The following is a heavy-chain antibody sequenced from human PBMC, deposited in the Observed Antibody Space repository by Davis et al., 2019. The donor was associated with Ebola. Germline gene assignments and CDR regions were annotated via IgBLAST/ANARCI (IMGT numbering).Heavy chain of an antibody. D-gene: IGHD3-10*01. Sequence: GESLKISCAASGFTFSSYGMHWVRQAPGKGLEWVSYISRSASSIYYADSVKGRFTVSRDNAKNSLYLQMNSLRDEDTAVYYCARGDFGSGSYYADVWGQGTTVTVSS. V-gene: IGHV3-48*02. J-gene: IGHJ6*02. CDR1: GFTFSSYG. CDR2: ISRSASSI. CDR3: ARGDFGSGSYYADV.